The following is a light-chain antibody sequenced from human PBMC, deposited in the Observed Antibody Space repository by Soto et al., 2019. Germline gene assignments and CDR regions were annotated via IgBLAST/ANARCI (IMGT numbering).Light chain of an antibody. J-gene: IGLJ3*02. V-gene: IGLV2-11*01. Sequence: SALTQPRSVSGSPGQSVTISCTGTSSDVGGYNYVSWYQQHPGKAPKLMIYDVSKRPSGVPDRFSGSKSGNTASLTISGLQAEDEADYYCCSYAGSYLWVFGGGTKLTVL. CDR3: CSYAGSYLWV. CDR1: SSDVGGYNY. CDR2: DVS.